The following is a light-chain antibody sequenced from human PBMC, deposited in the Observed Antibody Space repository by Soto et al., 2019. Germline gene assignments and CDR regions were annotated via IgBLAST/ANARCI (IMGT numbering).Light chain of an antibody. CDR3: QQRSNWPPWT. CDR1: QSVSSY. Sequence: EIVLTQSPATLSLSPGERATLSCRASQSVSSYLAWYQQKPGQAPRLLIHDVSDRATGIPARFSGSGSGTDFTLTISSLEPEDFSVYYCQQRSNWPPWTFGQGTKVDIK. CDR2: DVS. J-gene: IGKJ1*01. V-gene: IGKV3-11*01.